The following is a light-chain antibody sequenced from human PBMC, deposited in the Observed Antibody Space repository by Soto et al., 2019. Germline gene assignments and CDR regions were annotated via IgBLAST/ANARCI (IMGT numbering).Light chain of an antibody. V-gene: IGLV2-23*01. J-gene: IGLJ3*02. CDR2: EGT. CDR3: HSYARSTLV. Sequence: QSALTQSAPVSGSPGQSITISCTGTSSEFGTYSVVSWYQQHPGKAPKLLIYEGTKRPSGVSNRFSASESGNTASLTISGLQAEDEAVYYCHSYARSTLVFGGGTKLTVL. CDR1: SSEFGTYSV.